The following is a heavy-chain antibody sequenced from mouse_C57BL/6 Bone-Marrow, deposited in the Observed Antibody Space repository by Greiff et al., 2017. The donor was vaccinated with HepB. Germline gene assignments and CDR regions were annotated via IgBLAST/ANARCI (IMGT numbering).Heavy chain of an antibody. CDR1: GYTFTDYY. V-gene: IGHV1-19*01. CDR3: ARRRQRRLRYFDV. CDR2: INPYNGGT. J-gene: IGHJ1*03. Sequence: EVQLQQSGPVLVKPGASVKMSCKASGYTFTDYYMNWVKQSHGKSLEWIGVINPYNGGTSYNQKFKGKATLTVDKSSSTAYMELNSLTSEDSAVYYCARRRQRRLRYFDVWGTGTTVTVSS. D-gene: IGHD3-2*02.